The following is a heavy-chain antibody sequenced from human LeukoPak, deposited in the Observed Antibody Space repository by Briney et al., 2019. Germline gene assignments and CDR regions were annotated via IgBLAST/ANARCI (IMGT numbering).Heavy chain of an antibody. Sequence: GGSLRLSCAASGFTVSSNYMSWVRQAPGKGLEWVSVIYSGGSTYYADSVKGRFIISRDNSKNTLYLQMNSLRAEDTAVYYCARGYSSGWYFGGFDYWGQGTLVTVSS. CDR1: GFTVSSNY. CDR3: ARGYSSGWYFGGFDY. J-gene: IGHJ4*02. CDR2: IYSGGST. D-gene: IGHD6-19*01. V-gene: IGHV3-66*01.